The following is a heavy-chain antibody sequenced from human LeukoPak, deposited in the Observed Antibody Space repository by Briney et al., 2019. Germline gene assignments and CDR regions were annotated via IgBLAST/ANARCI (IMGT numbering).Heavy chain of an antibody. CDR1: GYSISSGYY. CDR2: ISTSGST. J-gene: IGHJ4*02. CDR3: ASYDY. Sequence: PSETLSLTCTVSGYSISSGYYWGWIRQPPGKGLEWIGRISTSGSTNYNSSLKSRVTMSVDTSKNQFSLNLSSVTAADTAVYYCASYDYWGQGTLVTVSS. V-gene: IGHV4-38-2*02.